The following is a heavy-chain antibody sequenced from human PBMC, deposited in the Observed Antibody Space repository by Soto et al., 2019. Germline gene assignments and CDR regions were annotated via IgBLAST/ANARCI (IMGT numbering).Heavy chain of an antibody. CDR2: IYYSGST. CDR1: GGSISSSSYY. Sequence: QLQLQESGPGLVKPSETLSLTCTVSGGSISSSSYYWGWIRQPPGKGLEWIGSIYYSGSTYYNPSLKSRVTISVDTSKNQFSLKLSSVTAADTAVYYCARRGDAYDFWSGYYNFFDYWGQGTLVTVSS. V-gene: IGHV4-39*01. D-gene: IGHD3-3*01. J-gene: IGHJ4*02. CDR3: ARRGDAYDFWSGYYNFFDY.